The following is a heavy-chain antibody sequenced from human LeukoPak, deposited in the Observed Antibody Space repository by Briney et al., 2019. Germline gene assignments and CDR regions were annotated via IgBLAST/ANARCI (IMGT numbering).Heavy chain of an antibody. Sequence: GGSLRLSCVASGFTFSSYSLNWVRQAPGKGLEWVSYIGRTGTIYYADSVKGRFTISRDNAMSSLYLQMNSLRDEDTAVYYCARDVSGYDYGFDYWGRGTLVTVSS. D-gene: IGHD5-12*01. CDR2: IGRTGTI. J-gene: IGHJ4*02. CDR1: GFTFSSYS. V-gene: IGHV3-48*02. CDR3: ARDVSGYDYGFDY.